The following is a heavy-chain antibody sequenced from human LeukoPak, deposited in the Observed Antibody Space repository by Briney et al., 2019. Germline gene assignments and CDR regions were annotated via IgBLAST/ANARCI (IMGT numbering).Heavy chain of an antibody. CDR2: IYYSGST. D-gene: IGHD2-15*01. Sequence: PSETLSLTCTVSGGSISSSSYYWGWIRQPPGKGLEWIGSIYYSGSTYYNPSLKSRVTISVDTSKNQFSLKLSSVTAADTAVYYCASRGGSSNYYYYYYMDVWGKGTTVTVSS. CDR3: ASRGGSSNYYYYYYMDV. CDR1: GGSISSSSYY. V-gene: IGHV4-39*07. J-gene: IGHJ6*03.